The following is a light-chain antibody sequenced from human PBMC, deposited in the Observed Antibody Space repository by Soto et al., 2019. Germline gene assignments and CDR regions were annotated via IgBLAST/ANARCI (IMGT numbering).Light chain of an antibody. J-gene: IGKJ2*01. CDR1: QSLLHSDGYTY. V-gene: IGKV2-28*01. Sequence: DIVMTQSPLSLPVTPGEPASISCRSSQSLLHSDGYTYMDWYLQKPGQSPQVPIYLTFNRASGVTDRFSCSGSGTDFTLKISSVEAEDAGVYYCMHALQTPYTCGQGTKLEIK. CDR2: LTF. CDR3: MHALQTPYT.